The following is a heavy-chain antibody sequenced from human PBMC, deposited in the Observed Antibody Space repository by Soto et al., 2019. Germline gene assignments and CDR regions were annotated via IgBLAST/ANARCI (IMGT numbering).Heavy chain of an antibody. D-gene: IGHD2-2*03. V-gene: IGHV4-39*01. CDR3: GRHSPANSLLDH. CDR2: IYYSGST. Sequence: SETLSLTCTVSGGSISSSSYYWGWIRQPPGKGLEWIGSIYYSGSTYYNPSLKSRVTISVDTSKNQFSLTLSSVTAADTAVYFWGRHSPANSLLDHWGQGTLGTVSS. CDR1: GGSISSSSYY. J-gene: IGHJ1*01.